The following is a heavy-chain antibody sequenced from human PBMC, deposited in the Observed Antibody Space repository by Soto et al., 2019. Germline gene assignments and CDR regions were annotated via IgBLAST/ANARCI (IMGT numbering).Heavy chain of an antibody. CDR2: IYYSGST. J-gene: IGHJ4*02. CDR3: ARGHMTTVVTPYY. V-gene: IGHV4-61*01. CDR1: GGSVSSGSYY. D-gene: IGHD4-17*01. Sequence: QVQLQESGPGLVKPSETLSLTCTVSGGSVSSGSYYWSWIRQPPGKVLEWIGYIYYSGSTNYNPSLKSRVTISVDTSKNQFSLKLSSVTAADTAVYYCARGHMTTVVTPYYWGQGALVTVPS.